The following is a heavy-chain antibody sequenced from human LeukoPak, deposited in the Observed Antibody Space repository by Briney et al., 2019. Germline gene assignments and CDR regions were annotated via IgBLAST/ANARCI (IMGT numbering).Heavy chain of an antibody. Sequence: PGGSLRLSCAASGFTFSSYAMSWVRQAPGKGLEWVSAISGSGGSTYYADSVKGRFTISRDNSKNTLYLQMNSLRAEDTAVYYCARSTGYSSGWFDYWGQGTLVTVSS. CDR2: ISGSGGST. CDR1: GFTFSSYA. V-gene: IGHV3-23*01. CDR3: ARSTGYSSGWFDY. D-gene: IGHD6-19*01. J-gene: IGHJ4*02.